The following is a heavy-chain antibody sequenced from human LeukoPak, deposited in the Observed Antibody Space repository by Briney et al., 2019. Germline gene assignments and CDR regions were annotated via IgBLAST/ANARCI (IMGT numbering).Heavy chain of an antibody. CDR2: IRYDGSNK. V-gene: IGHV3-30*02. CDR3: ANDFVHWYFDL. D-gene: IGHD3-3*01. Sequence: GGXXRLSCAASGFTFSSYGLHWVRQAPGRGLEWVAFIRYDGSNKYYADSVKGRFTISRYNYKNTLYLQMNSLRAEDTAVYYCANDFVHWYFDLWGRGTLVTVSS. J-gene: IGHJ2*01. CDR1: GFTFSSYG.